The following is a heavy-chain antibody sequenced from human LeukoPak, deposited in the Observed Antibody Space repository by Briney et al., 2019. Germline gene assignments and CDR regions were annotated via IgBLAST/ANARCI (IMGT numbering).Heavy chain of an antibody. J-gene: IGHJ4*02. D-gene: IGHD6-25*01. CDR2: IKQDGSEK. CDR3: ARQGLPQPLDY. CDR1: GFTFDDYG. Sequence: PGGSLRLSCAVSGFTFDDYGMTWVRQAPGKGLEWVANIKQDGSEKYYVDSVKGRFTISRDNAKNSLYLQMNSLRAEDTAVYYCARQGLPQPLDYWGQGTLVTVSS. V-gene: IGHV3-7*01.